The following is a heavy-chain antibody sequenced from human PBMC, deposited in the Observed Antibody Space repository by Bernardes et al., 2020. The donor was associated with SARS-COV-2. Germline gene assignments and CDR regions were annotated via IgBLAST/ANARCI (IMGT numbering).Heavy chain of an antibody. CDR2: ISGSGGST. Sequence: GGSLRLSCAASGFTFSIYAMSWVRQAPGKGLEWVSAISGSGGSTYYADSVKGRFTISRDNSKNTLYLQMNSLRAEDTAVYYCAGPWVLRYFDWSYRGGGHSGSWYYFDSWGQGALVTVSS. D-gene: IGHD3-9*01. CDR3: AGPWVLRYFDWSYRGGGHSGSWYYFDS. V-gene: IGHV3-23*01. J-gene: IGHJ4*02. CDR1: GFTFSIYA.